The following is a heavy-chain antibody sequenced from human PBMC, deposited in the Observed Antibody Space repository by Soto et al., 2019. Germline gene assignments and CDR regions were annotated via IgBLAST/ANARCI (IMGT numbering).Heavy chain of an antibody. D-gene: IGHD1-1*01. CDR1: GFSLSTGRMS. CDR2: IDWDDDK. CDR3: ARIQDWNQYYSDY. J-gene: IGHJ4*02. Sequence: SGPTLVNPTQTLTLTCTFSGFSLSTGRMSVSWIRQPPGKALEWLARIDWDDDKYYNTSLQTRLTISKDTSKNQVVLTMTNMDPVDTATYYCARIQDWNQYYSDYWGQGTLVTSPQ. V-gene: IGHV2-70*11.